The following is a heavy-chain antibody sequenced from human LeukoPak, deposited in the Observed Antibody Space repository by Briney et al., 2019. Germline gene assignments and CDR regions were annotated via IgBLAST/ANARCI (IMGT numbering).Heavy chain of an antibody. Sequence: PGESLRLSCAASGFTFSTYAMNWVRQAPGKSLEWVSTISNTGGTTYYADSVKGRFTISRDNSKNILYLQMSSLGVEDTAVYFCAKTPKTGSFDFWGQGSLVT. CDR3: AKTPKTGSFDF. CDR2: ISNTGGTT. CDR1: GFTFSTYA. J-gene: IGHJ4*01. V-gene: IGHV3-23*01. D-gene: IGHD7-27*01.